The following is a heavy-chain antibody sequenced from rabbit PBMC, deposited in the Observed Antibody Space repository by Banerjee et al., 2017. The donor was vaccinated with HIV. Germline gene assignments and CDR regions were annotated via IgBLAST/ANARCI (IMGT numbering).Heavy chain of an antibody. D-gene: IGHD4-1*01. Sequence: QEQLVESGGGLVQPGGSLKLSCKASGFDFSTYGVNWVRQAPGKGLEWIACINSNTGNTVYASWAKGPFTISKTSSTTVTLQMTSLTAADTATYFCARDLAGVIGWNFNLWGQGTLVTDS. CDR3: ARDLAGVIGWNFNL. CDR1: GFDFSTYG. V-gene: IGHV1S45*01. J-gene: IGHJ4*01. CDR2: INSNTGNT.